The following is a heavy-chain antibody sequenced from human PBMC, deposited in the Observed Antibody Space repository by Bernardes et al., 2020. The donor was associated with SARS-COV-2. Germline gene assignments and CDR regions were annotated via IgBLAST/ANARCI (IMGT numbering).Heavy chain of an antibody. CDR3: ARGASSGYRIDY. CDR2: VNGDGRTT. Sequence: GYLSLSCAASGFTFGRYWMHWVRPVPGKGLVWVSRVNGDGRTTNYADSVKGRFTISRDNVNNKLFLQMNSLRPDDTAVYYCARGASSGYRIDYWGQGTLVTVSS. CDR1: GFTFGRYW. D-gene: IGHD3-22*01. J-gene: IGHJ4*02. V-gene: IGHV3-74*01.